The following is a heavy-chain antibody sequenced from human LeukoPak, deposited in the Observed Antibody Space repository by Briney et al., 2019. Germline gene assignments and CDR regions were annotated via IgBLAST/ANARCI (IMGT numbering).Heavy chain of an antibody. V-gene: IGHV4-39*01. Sequence: SETLSLTCTVSGGSISSSSYYWGWIRQPPGKGLEWIGSIYYSGSTYYNPSLKSRVTISVDTSKNQFSLKLSSVTAADTAVYYCARHFFSGWDFPVHVDYWGQGTLVTVSS. D-gene: IGHD6-19*01. CDR1: GGSISSSSYY. J-gene: IGHJ4*02. CDR2: IYYSGST. CDR3: ARHFFSGWDFPVHVDY.